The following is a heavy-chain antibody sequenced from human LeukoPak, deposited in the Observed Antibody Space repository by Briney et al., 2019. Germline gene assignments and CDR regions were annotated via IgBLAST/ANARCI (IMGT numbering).Heavy chain of an antibody. Sequence: GASVTDSCKASGYTFTTYYMHWVRQAPGQGLEGMGWINPNSGGTNYAQKFQGRVTMTRHTSISTAYMELSRLRSDDTAVYYCARDRVVVPAAFDYWGQGTLVPVSS. D-gene: IGHD2-2*01. V-gene: IGHV1-2*02. CDR3: ARDRVVVPAAFDY. J-gene: IGHJ4*02. CDR1: GYTFTTYY. CDR2: INPNSGGT.